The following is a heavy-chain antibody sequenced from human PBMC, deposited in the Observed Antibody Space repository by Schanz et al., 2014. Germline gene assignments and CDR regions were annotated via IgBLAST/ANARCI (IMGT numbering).Heavy chain of an antibody. Sequence: EVQLVESGGSLVQPGGSLRLSCAASGFGFDDYAMSWVRQAPGKGLEWVANIKQDGSEKYYVDSVKGRFTISRDNAKNSLYLQMNSLTAEDTAVYYCARGVRIDYWGQGTLVTVSS. CDR2: IKQDGSEK. D-gene: IGHD3-3*01. J-gene: IGHJ4*02. CDR3: ARGVRIDY. CDR1: GFGFDDYA. V-gene: IGHV3-7*01.